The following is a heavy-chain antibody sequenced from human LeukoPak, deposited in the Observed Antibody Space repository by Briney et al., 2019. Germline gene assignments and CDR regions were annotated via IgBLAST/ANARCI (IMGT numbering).Heavy chain of an antibody. CDR2: IYYSGST. V-gene: IGHV4-59*08. D-gene: IGHD3-9*01. J-gene: IGHJ4*02. CDR3: ARHYQGPYDILTGYPPNRFDY. CDR1: GGSISSYY. Sequence: SETLSLTCTVSGGSISSYYWSWIRQPPGKGLEWIGYIYYSGSTNYNPSLKSRVTISVDTSKNQFSLKLSSVTAADTAVYYCARHYQGPYDILTGYPPNRFDYWGQGTLVTVSS.